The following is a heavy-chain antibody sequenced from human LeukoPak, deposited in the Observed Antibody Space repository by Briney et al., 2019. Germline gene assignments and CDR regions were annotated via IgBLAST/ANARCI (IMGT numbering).Heavy chain of an antibody. CDR3: ARDQAATNTQVRFCLD. D-gene: IGHD3-9*01. Sequence: GASVKVSCKASGYTFTSYGISWVRQHPGQGLEGMGWISAYNGNKNFAQKLQGRVTMTTDTSTSTAYMDLRSLRSDDTAVYYCARDQAATNTQVRFCLDWGQGTLVTVSS. V-gene: IGHV1-18*01. J-gene: IGHJ4*02. CDR1: GYTFTSYG. CDR2: ISAYNGNK.